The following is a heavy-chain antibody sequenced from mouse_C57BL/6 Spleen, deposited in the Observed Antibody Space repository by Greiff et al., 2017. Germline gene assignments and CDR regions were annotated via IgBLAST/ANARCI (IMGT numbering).Heavy chain of an antibody. CDR3: ARLGGYSPFGY. CDR1: GYAFTNYL. J-gene: IGHJ2*01. Sequence: VQLQQSGAELVRPGTSVKVSCKASGYAFTNYLIEWVKQRPGQGLEWIGVINPGSGGTNYNEKFKGKATLTADKSSSTAYMQLSSLTSEDSAVYFCARLGGYSPFGYWGQGTTLTVSS. V-gene: IGHV1-54*01. D-gene: IGHD2-3*01. CDR2: INPGSGGT.